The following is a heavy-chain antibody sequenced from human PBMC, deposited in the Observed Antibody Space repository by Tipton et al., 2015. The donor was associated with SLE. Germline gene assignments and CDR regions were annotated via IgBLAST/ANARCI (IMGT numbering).Heavy chain of an antibody. CDR2: TCKSGSGVT. CDR3: VRGGYYRWFDR. V-gene: IGHV4-61*01. D-gene: IGHD3-3*01. J-gene: IGHJ5*02. Sequence: TLSLTCSVSGGSISTTSYYWSWIRQSPGTGLEWIGSTCKSGSGVTDYNPSLKSRVSISVDTSKNQFSLKLTPVTPADTAVYYCVRGGYYRWFDRWGQGTPVTVSS. CDR1: GGSISTTSYY.